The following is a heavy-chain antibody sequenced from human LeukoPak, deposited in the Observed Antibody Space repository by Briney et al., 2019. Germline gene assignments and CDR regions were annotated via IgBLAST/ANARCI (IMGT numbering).Heavy chain of an antibody. CDR2: IYSSGST. J-gene: IGHJ6*03. CDR3: ARVTTLEDYYYYMDV. Sequence: SETLSLTCTVSGGSISGYYWSWIRQSPGKGLEWIGRIYSSGSTNYNPSLKSRVTISVDTSKNQFSLKLSSVTAADTAVYYCARVTTLEDYYYYMDVWGKGTTVTVSS. V-gene: IGHV4-59*01. D-gene: IGHD1-1*01. CDR1: GGSISGYY.